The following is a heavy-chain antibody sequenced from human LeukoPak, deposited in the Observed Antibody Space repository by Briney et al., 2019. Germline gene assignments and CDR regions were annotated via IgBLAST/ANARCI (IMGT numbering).Heavy chain of an antibody. V-gene: IGHV3-21*01. CDR1: GFTFSSYS. CDR3: AGVWSPPYTSSWYYFDY. CDR2: ISSSSSYI. Sequence: GGSLRLSCAASGFTFSSYSMNWVRQAPGKGLEWVSSISSSSSYIYSADSVKGRFTISRDNAKNSLYLQMNSLRVEDTAVYYCAGVWSPPYTSSWYYFDYWGQGTLVTVSS. D-gene: IGHD6-13*01. J-gene: IGHJ4*02.